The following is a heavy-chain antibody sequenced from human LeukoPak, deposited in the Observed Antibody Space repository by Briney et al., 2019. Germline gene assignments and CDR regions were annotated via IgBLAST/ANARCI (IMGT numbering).Heavy chain of an antibody. Sequence: SETLSLTCTVSGGSISNGDHYWSWIRQHPGKGLEWIGFIYYSGSTNYDSSLKSRVAMSVDTSKNQFSLKVTSVSAADTGVYYCARCLTSLDHYYEMDVWGQGTTVTVSS. CDR2: IYYSGST. J-gene: IGHJ6*02. V-gene: IGHV4-61*08. D-gene: IGHD3-16*01. CDR3: ARCLTSLDHYYEMDV. CDR1: GGSISNGDHY.